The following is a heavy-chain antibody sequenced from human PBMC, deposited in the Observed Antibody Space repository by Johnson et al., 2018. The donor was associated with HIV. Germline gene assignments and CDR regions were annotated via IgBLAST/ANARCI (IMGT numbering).Heavy chain of an antibody. D-gene: IGHD1-26*01. CDR3: TTDHKVGARDAFDI. CDR2: VWYDGSNE. CDR1: GFTFSNYG. V-gene: IGHV3-33*01. J-gene: IGHJ3*02. Sequence: QVQLVESGGGVVQPGRSLRLSCAASGFTFSNYGMHWVRQAPGKGLDWVAVVWYDGSNEYYADSVKGRFTISRDNSKNTLYLQMNSLRAEDTAVYYCTTDHKVGARDAFDIWGQGTMVTVSS.